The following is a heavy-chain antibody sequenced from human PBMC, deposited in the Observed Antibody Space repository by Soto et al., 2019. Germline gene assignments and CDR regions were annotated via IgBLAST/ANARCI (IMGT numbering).Heavy chain of an antibody. V-gene: IGHV2-5*02. CDR2: IYWDGDK. J-gene: IGHJ6*02. CDR3: VHSRCGGDCLRSYSSHYYYGMDV. Sequence: PTLVNPTQNLTLTSPSSAFSPNTGDLGVCWIRQPPGKALEWLALIYWDGDKRYSPSLQSRLSITKDTSNNQVVLTMTNMDPVDTATYYCVHSRCGGDCLRSYSSHYYYGMDVWGQGNTVT. CDR1: AFSPNTGDLG. D-gene: IGHD2-21*02.